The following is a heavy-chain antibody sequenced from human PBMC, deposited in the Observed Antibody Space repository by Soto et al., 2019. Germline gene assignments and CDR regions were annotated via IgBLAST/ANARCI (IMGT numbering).Heavy chain of an antibody. CDR2: IYYSGST. D-gene: IGHD6-13*01. Sequence: QLQLQESGPGLVKPSETLSLTCTVSGGSISSSSYYWGWIRQPPGKGLEWIGSIYYSGSTYYNPSLKSRVTISVDTSKNQFSLKLSSVTAADTAVYYCARHRPGDRAAGPARPLYFDYWGQGTLVTVSS. CDR3: ARHRPGDRAAGPARPLYFDY. J-gene: IGHJ4*02. V-gene: IGHV4-39*01. CDR1: GGSISSSSYY.